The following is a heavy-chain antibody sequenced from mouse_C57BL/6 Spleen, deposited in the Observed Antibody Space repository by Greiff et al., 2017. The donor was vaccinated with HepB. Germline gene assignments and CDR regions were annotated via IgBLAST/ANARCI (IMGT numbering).Heavy chain of an antibody. J-gene: IGHJ2*01. CDR3: AREAYSYYFDY. D-gene: IGHD2-12*01. CDR1: GYSITSGYY. V-gene: IGHV3-6*01. Sequence: EVKLEESGPGLVKPSQSLSLTCSVTGYSITSGYYWNWIRQFPGNKLEWMGYISYDGSNNYNPSLKNRISITRDTSKNQFFLKLNSVTTEDTATYYCAREAYSYYFDYWGQGTTLTVSS. CDR2: ISYDGSN.